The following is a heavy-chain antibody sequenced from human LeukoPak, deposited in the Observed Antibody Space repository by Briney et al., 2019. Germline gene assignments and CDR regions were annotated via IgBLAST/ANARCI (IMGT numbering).Heavy chain of an antibody. CDR2: IRYDGSNK. J-gene: IGHJ4*02. V-gene: IGHV3-30*02. CDR3: AKIRDGYNWTPRDY. D-gene: IGHD5-24*01. Sequence: PGGSLRLSCAASGFTFSSYGMHWLRQAPGKGVAGVAFIRYDGSNKYYADSEKGRLHISRDYYKNALYLQMDSLRAEDTAVYYCAKIRDGYNWTPRDYWGQGTLVTVSS. CDR1: GFTFSSYG.